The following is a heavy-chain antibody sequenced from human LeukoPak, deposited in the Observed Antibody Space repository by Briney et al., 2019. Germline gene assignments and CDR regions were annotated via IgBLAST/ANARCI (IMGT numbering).Heavy chain of an antibody. CDR3: AGECGGDCYHHFDY. Sequence: ASVKVSCKASGYTFTSYYMHWVRQAPGQGLEWLGIINPSGGSTSYAQKFQGRVTMTRDTSTSTVYMELSSLRSEDTAAYYCAGECGGDCYHHFDYWGQGTLVTVSS. CDR2: INPSGGST. V-gene: IGHV1-46*01. CDR1: GYTFTSYY. D-gene: IGHD2-21*02. J-gene: IGHJ4*02.